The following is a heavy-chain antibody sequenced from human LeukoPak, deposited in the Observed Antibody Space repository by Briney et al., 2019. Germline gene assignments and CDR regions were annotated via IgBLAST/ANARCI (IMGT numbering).Heavy chain of an antibody. D-gene: IGHD6-19*01. Sequence: ASVKVSCKVSGYTLTELSMHWVRQAPGKGLEWMGGFDPEDGETIYAQKFQGRVTMTEDTSTDTAYMELSGLRSEVTAVYYCATELKSSGWHDYWGQGTLVTVSS. CDR3: ATELKSSGWHDY. J-gene: IGHJ4*02. CDR1: GYTLTELS. V-gene: IGHV1-24*01. CDR2: FDPEDGET.